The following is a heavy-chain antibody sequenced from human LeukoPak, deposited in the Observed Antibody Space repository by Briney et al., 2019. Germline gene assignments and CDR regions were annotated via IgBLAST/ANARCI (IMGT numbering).Heavy chain of an antibody. J-gene: IGHJ5*02. CDR1: GYIFTSYG. CDR3: ARDYDFWSGYYVGWFDP. V-gene: IGHV1-18*01. D-gene: IGHD3-3*01. CDR2: ISAYNGDT. Sequence: ASVKVSCKASGYIFTSYGINWVRQAPGQGLEWMGWISAYNGDTKYVQKFQDRVTMTTDTSANTAYMELRSLRSDDTAVYYCARDYDFWSGYYVGWFDPWGQGTLVTVSS.